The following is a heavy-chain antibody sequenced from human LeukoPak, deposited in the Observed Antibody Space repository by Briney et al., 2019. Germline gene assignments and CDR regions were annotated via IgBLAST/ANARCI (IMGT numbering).Heavy chain of an antibody. J-gene: IGHJ4*02. CDR2: IGTGILIT. CDR1: GFTFSSYS. Sequence: GGSLRLSCAASGFTFSSYSMNWVRQAPGKGLQWISYIGTGILITYYADSVKGRFTISRDNAKNSVYLQMNSLRAEDTAVYYCTRGPNHIPAPWGRGPPVRVSS. D-gene: IGHD6-6*01. V-gene: IGHV3-48*01. CDR3: TRGPNHIPAP.